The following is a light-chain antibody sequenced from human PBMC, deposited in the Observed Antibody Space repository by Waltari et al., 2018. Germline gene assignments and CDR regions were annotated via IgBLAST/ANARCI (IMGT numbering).Light chain of an antibody. J-gene: IGLJ2*01. CDR3: ATWDSSLSAGV. Sequence: QSVLAQPPSVSAAPGQRVTISCSGSSSNIGSDYVSWYQQFPGTAPKLLIQANTERPSGIPDRFAGSKSGTSATLDITGLHTGDEAVYYCATWDSSLSAGVFGGGTKLTVL. CDR2: ANT. CDR1: SSNIGSDY. V-gene: IGLV1-51*02.